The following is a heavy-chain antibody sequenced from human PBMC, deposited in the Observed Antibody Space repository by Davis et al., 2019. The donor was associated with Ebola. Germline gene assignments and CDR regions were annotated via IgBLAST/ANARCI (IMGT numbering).Heavy chain of an antibody. CDR2: ISYDGSNK. J-gene: IGHJ6*02. Sequence: GESLKISCAASGFTFSSYGMHWVRQAPGKGLEWVAVISYDGSNKYYADSVKGRFTISRDNSKNTLYLQMNSLRAEDTAVYYCAKDLGVGAKYYYGMDVWGQGTTVTVSS. D-gene: IGHD1-26*01. CDR3: AKDLGVGAKYYYGMDV. V-gene: IGHV3-30*18. CDR1: GFTFSSYG.